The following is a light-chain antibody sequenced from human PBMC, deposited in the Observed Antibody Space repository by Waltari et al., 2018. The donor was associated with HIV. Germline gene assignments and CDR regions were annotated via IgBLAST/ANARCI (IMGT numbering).Light chain of an antibody. CDR2: NDR. V-gene: IGLV3-21*02. CDR3: QVWDETTEYLVV. J-gene: IGLJ2*01. Sequence: SYLLSQTPSVSVAPGQTATISCGGDGIGGKRVQWDQQKPGQAPLLVLYNDRDRPSGVPERFSGSNSGNMATLTITRVEGVDEADYYCQVWDETTEYLVVFGGGTKLTVL. CDR1: GIGGKR.